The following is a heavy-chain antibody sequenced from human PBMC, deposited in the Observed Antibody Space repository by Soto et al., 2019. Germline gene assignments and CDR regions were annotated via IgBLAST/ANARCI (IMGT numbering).Heavy chain of an antibody. CDR1: GGSISSSNW. Sequence: QVQLQESGPGLVKPSGTLSLTCAVSGGSISSSNWWSWVRQPPGKGLEWLGEIYHSGSTNYNPSLRGRGSISVDKSKTQFALKLRSVTAADTAVYYCARDGRGKYDSSEGNAFDIWGQGTMVTVSS. D-gene: IGHD3-22*01. CDR2: IYHSGST. J-gene: IGHJ3*02. V-gene: IGHV4-4*02. CDR3: ARDGRGKYDSSEGNAFDI.